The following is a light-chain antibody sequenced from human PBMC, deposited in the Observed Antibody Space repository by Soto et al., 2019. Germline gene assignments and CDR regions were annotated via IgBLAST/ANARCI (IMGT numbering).Light chain of an antibody. CDR1: QDISNY. Sequence: DIQMTQSPSSLSASVGDRVTITCQASQDISNYLNWYQQKPGKAPKLLIYDASNLETGVPSRFSGSGSGTDFMFTISSLQPEDICAYYCQQYDNLPYTFGQGTKLEIK. J-gene: IGKJ2*01. CDR3: QQYDNLPYT. CDR2: DAS. V-gene: IGKV1-33*01.